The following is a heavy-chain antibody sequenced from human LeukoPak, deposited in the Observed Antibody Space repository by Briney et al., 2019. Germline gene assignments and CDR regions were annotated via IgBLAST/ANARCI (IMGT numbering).Heavy chain of an antibody. CDR3: ARGTYYYDRFDY. CDR1: GGSISSGSYY. D-gene: IGHD3-22*01. J-gene: IGHJ4*02. V-gene: IGHV4-61*02. Sequence: SQTLSLTCTVSGGSISSGSYYWSWIRQPAGKGLEWIGRIYTSGSTNYNPSLKSRVTISVDTSKNQFSLKLSSVTAPDTAVYYCARGTYYYDRFDYWGQGTLVTVSS. CDR2: IYTSGST.